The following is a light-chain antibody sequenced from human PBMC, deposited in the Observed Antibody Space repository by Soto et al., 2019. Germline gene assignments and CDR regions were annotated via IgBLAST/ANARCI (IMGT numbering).Light chain of an antibody. J-gene: IGLJ1*01. CDR1: SSDVGGYNY. CDR2: EVS. Sequence: QSALTQPASVSGSPGQSITISCTGTSSDVGGYNYVSWYQQHPGKAPKLMIYEVSNRPSGVSNRFSGSKSGSTASLTISGLQAEDEADYYCSSYTSSSTGGYVFGTGTKVTVL. CDR3: SSYTSSSTGGYV. V-gene: IGLV2-14*01.